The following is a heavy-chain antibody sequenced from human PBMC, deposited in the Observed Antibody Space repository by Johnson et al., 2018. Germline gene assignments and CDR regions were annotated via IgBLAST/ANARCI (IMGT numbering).Heavy chain of an antibody. Sequence: EVQLLESGGGLVQPGGSLRLSCAASGFTFSSYAMSWVRQAPGKGLEWVSAISGSGGSTYYADSVKGRFTISRDNSKNTLYLQMNSLRAEDTAVYYCPRDFPPHCRGGSCYDTPFIYYYYMDVWGKGTTVTVSS. D-gene: IGHD2-15*01. CDR2: ISGSGGST. CDR3: PRDFPPHCRGGSCYDTPFIYYYYMDV. CDR1: GFTFSSYA. V-gene: IGHV3-23*01. J-gene: IGHJ6*03.